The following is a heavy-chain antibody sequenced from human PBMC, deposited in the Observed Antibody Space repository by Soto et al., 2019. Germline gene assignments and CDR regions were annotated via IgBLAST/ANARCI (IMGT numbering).Heavy chain of an antibody. CDR2: IYPGDSDT. CDR1: GYSFTSYG. Sequence: PVESLMISCKDSGYSFTSYGIVWVPQMPGKGLEWMGIIYPGDSDTRYSPSFQGQVTISADKSISTAYLQWSSLKASDTAMYYCARRDTWHFYFDYWGQGTLVTVSS. J-gene: IGHJ4*02. CDR3: ARRDTWHFYFDY. D-gene: IGHD2-2*02. V-gene: IGHV5-51*01.